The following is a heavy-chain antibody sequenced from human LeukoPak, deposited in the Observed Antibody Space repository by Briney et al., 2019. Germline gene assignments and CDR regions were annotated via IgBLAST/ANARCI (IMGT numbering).Heavy chain of an antibody. J-gene: IGHJ4*02. V-gene: IGHV3-74*01. CDR1: GFTFSSYW. CDR3: ARVGQAGYVGYPLDY. Sequence: GGTLRLSCAASGFTFSSYWNHWVRQAQGKGQMLVSRINSDGSSTSYADSVKGRFTITRDNAKNTLYLQMSSLSAEDTAVFYCARVGQAGYVGYPLDYRGQGTLVTVSS. CDR2: INSDGSST. D-gene: IGHD5-12*01.